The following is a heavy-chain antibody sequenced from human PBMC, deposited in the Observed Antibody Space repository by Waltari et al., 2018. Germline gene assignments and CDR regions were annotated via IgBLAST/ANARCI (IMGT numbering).Heavy chain of an antibody. Sequence: QVQLVQSGAEVKKPGSSVKVSCKASGGTFSSYAISWVRQAPGQGLEWMGRIIPIFGTANYAQKFQGRVTITADKSTSTAYMELSSLRSEDTAVYYCARDKGIRFLEERNAFDIWGQGTMVTVSS. CDR2: IIPIFGTA. CDR1: GGTFSSYA. J-gene: IGHJ3*02. V-gene: IGHV1-69*08. D-gene: IGHD3-3*01. CDR3: ARDKGIRFLEERNAFDI.